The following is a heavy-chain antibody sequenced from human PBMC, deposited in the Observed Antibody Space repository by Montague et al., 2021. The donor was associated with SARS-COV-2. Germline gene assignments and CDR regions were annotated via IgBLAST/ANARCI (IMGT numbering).Heavy chain of an antibody. CDR3: ARGWFSPMIVVVIRGPSDY. Sequence: SETLSLTCAVSGGSISSSHWWSWVRQPPGKGLVWIGEIYHSGSTNYKPSLKRRVTISVDKTKNQFSLKLSSVTAADTAVYYCARGWFSPMIVVVIRGPSDYWGQGTLVTVSS. CDR1: GGSISSSHW. J-gene: IGHJ4*02. V-gene: IGHV4-4*02. CDR2: IYHSGST. D-gene: IGHD3-22*01.